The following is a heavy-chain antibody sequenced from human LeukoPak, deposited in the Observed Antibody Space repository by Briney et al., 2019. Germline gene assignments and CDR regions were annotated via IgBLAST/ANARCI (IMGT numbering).Heavy chain of an antibody. CDR3: ARDRGRARDFDY. D-gene: IGHD3-16*01. Sequence: SGGSLRLSCAASGFPLSGYWMHCVRQGPGKGLVWVSRINSDGRSTAYADSVKGRLTISRDNTKNTLYLQMNSLRAEDTAVYFCARDRGRARDFDYWGQGTLVTVSS. J-gene: IGHJ4*02. CDR1: GFPLSGYW. CDR2: INSDGRST. V-gene: IGHV3-74*03.